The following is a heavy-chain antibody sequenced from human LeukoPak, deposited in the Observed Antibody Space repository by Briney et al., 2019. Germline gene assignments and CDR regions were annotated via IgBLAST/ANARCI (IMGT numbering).Heavy chain of an antibody. CDR2: INHSGST. V-gene: IGHV4-34*01. CDR1: GGSFSGYY. J-gene: IGHJ5*02. D-gene: IGHD3-3*01. Sequence: SETLSLTCAVYGGSFSGYYWSWIRQPPGKGLEWIGEINHSGSTNYNPSLKSRVTISVDTSKNQFSLKLSSVTAADTAVYYCARGVSYDFWSGYYYSWFDPWGQGTLVTVSS. CDR3: ARGVSYDFWSGYYYSWFDP.